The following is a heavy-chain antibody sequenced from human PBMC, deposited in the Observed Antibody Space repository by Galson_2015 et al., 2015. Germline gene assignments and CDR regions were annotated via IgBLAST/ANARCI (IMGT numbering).Heavy chain of an antibody. Sequence: SGAEVKKPGQSLKISCKGSGYNFTNHWIDWVRQMPGKGLEWMGIIHLGDSDTRYSPSFHGQVTISADKSINTAYLQWSSLKASDTAIYYCARQRDWSLDFWGQGTLVTVSS. D-gene: IGHD1-1*01. V-gene: IGHV5-51*01. J-gene: IGHJ4*02. CDR1: GYNFTNHW. CDR2: IHLGDSDT. CDR3: ARQRDWSLDF.